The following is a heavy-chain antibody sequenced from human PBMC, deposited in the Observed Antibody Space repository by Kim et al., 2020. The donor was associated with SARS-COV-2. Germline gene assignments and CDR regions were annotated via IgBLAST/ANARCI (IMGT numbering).Heavy chain of an antibody. V-gene: IGHV3-23*01. J-gene: IGHJ4*01. CDR2: ISDSADST. CDR1: GFTFSNYA. CDR3: VKGEGPYCIKRVCYPFEY. Sequence: GGSLRLSCAASGFTFSNYAMNWVRQVPGKGLEWVSTISDSADSTYDADSVRGRFSISRDNSKNTLFLHMSSLGGDDTAVYYCVKGEGPYCIKRVCYPFEYWGHGTLVTVSS. D-gene: IGHD2-8*01.